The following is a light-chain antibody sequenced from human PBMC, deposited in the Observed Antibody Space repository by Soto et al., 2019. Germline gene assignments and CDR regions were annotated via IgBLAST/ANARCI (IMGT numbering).Light chain of an antibody. CDR2: AAS. CDR3: QQSFSPLWT. CDR1: QSISNY. V-gene: IGKV1-39*01. Sequence: DIQMTQSPSSLSASVGDRVTITGRASQSISNYLNWYQQKPGKAPKLLIYAASSMQSGVPSRFSGSGSETDFTLTISSLQPDDSATYYCQQSFSPLWTFGHGTKVEV. J-gene: IGKJ1*01.